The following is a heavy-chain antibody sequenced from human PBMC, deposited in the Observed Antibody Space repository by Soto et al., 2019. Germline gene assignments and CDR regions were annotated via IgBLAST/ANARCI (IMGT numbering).Heavy chain of an antibody. CDR2: LFYSGST. CDR3: ARADPDCTGGSCYGMDV. V-gene: IGHV4-59*01. J-gene: IGHJ6*02. D-gene: IGHD2-15*01. CDR1: GGRISNYY. Sequence: QVQLQESGPGLVKPSETLSLTCSVSGGRISNYYWSWVRQPPGKGLEWIGYLFYSGSTTYKPSLKSRVTMSADTSKNQFSLILSSVTAADTAVYYCARADPDCTGGSCYGMDVWGQGTTVSVPS.